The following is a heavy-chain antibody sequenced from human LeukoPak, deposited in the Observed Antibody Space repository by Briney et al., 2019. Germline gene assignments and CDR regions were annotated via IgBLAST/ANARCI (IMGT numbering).Heavy chain of an antibody. Sequence: ASVKVSCKASGYTFTGYYMHWVRQAPGQGLEWMGWINPNSGGTNYAQEFQGRVTMTRDTSISTAYMELSRLRSDDTAVYYCARFNKSSGSYYVFHYWGQGTLVTVSS. V-gene: IGHV1-2*02. CDR1: GYTFTGYY. J-gene: IGHJ4*02. D-gene: IGHD1-26*01. CDR2: INPNSGGT. CDR3: ARFNKSSGSYYVFHY.